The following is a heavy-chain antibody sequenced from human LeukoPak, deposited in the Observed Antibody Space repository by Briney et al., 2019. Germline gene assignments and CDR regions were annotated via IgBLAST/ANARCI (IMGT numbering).Heavy chain of an antibody. CDR1: SGSISSGGYS. V-gene: IGHV4-30-2*01. CDR2: IYHSGST. J-gene: IGHJ6*02. Sequence: SETLSLTCAVSSGSISSGGYSWSWIRQPPGKGLEWIGYIYHSGSTYFNPSLKSRVTISVDRSKNQFSLKLSSVTAADTAVYFCARGAGTNNYGMDVWGQGTTVTVSS. CDR3: ARGAGTNNYGMDV. D-gene: IGHD4-17*01.